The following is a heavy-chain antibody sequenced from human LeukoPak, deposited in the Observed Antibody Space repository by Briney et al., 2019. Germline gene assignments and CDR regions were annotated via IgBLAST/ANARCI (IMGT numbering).Heavy chain of an antibody. Sequence: GRSLRLSCAASGFTFDDYAMHWVRQAPVKGLEWVSGISWNSGSIGYADSVKGRFTISRDNAKNSLYLQMNSLRAEDTAVYYCARVDIGPRYGMDVWGQGTTVTVSS. V-gene: IGHV3-9*01. CDR2: ISWNSGSI. J-gene: IGHJ6*02. D-gene: IGHD2-15*01. CDR3: ARVDIGPRYGMDV. CDR1: GFTFDDYA.